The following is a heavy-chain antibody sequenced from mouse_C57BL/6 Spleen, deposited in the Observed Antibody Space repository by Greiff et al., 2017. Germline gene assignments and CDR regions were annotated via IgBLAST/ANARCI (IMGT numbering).Heavy chain of an antibody. CDR2: IDPSDSYT. D-gene: IGHD3-2*02. Sequence: QVQLKQPGAELVRPGTSVKLSCKASGYTFTSYWMHWVKQRPGQGLEWIGVIDPSDSYTNYNQKFKGKATLTVDTSSSTAYMQLSSLTSEDSAVYYCARQTAQATDWGQGTTLTVSS. J-gene: IGHJ2*01. V-gene: IGHV1-59*01. CDR3: ARQTAQATD. CDR1: GYTFTSYW.